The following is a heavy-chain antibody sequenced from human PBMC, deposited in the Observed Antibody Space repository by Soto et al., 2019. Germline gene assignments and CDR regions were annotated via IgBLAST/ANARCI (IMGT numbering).Heavy chain of an antibody. CDR2: TYYRSKWYY. D-gene: IGHD6-19*01. V-gene: IGHV6-1*01. Sequence: SQTLSLTCAISGDSVSSNSASWNLIRQSPSRGLEWLGRTYYRSKWYYDYALSVKGRITINPDTSKNQFSLQLNSVTPEDTAVYYCAEGVAGTGFNYWDQGNLVTVPS. CDR3: AEGVAGTGFNY. J-gene: IGHJ4*02. CDR1: GDSVSSNSAS.